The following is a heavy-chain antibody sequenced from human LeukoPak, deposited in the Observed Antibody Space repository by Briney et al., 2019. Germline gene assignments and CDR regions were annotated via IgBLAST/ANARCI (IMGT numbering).Heavy chain of an antibody. Sequence: GGSLRLSCAASGFTFSSYAMSWVRQAPGKGLEWVSAISGSGGSTYYADSVKGRFTISRDNAKNSLYLQMNSLRAEDTAVYYCARDHGDIVVVPAAIDYWGQGTLVTVSS. CDR1: GFTFSSYA. J-gene: IGHJ4*02. CDR2: ISGSGGST. CDR3: ARDHGDIVVVPAAIDY. D-gene: IGHD2-2*01. V-gene: IGHV3-23*01.